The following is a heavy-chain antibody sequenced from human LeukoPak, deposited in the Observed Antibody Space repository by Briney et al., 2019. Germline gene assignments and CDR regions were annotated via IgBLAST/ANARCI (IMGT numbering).Heavy chain of an antibody. D-gene: IGHD3-3*01. Sequence: ASVKVSCKASGYTFTSYDINWVRQATGQGLEWMGWMNPNSGNTGYAQKFQGRVTMTRNTSISTAYMELSSLRSEDTAVYYCARVGYAFWSGLYAFGMDVWGKGTTVTVSS. J-gene: IGHJ6*04. CDR3: ARVGYAFWSGLYAFGMDV. CDR2: MNPNSGNT. V-gene: IGHV1-8*01. CDR1: GYTFTSYD.